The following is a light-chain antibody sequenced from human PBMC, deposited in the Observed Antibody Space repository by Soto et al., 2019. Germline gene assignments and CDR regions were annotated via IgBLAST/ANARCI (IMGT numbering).Light chain of an antibody. CDR2: GAS. J-gene: IGKJ1*01. CDR1: QSVSTK. Sequence: EMVMTQSPATLSVSLGERATLSCRASQSVSTKLVWYQQKPGQAPRLLIYGASTRATGIPAMFSGSGSGTEFTLTISSLQSEDFAVYYCQQHDQGWTFGQGTKVEIK. V-gene: IGKV3-15*01. CDR3: QQHDQGWT.